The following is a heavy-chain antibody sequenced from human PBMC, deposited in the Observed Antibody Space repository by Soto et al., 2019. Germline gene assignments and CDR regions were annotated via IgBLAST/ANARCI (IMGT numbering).Heavy chain of an antibody. V-gene: IGHV3-23*01. CDR1: GFTFSSYA. CDR3: AKRGSGSQFDY. CDR2: ISGSGDST. D-gene: IGHD1-26*01. Sequence: EVQLLESGGSLVQPGGSLRLSCATSGFTFSSYAMSWVRQAPGKGLEWVSIISGSGDSTYYADSVKGRFTISRDNSKNTLYLQMNSLIAEDTAIYYCAKRGSGSQFDYWGQGTLVTVSS. J-gene: IGHJ4*02.